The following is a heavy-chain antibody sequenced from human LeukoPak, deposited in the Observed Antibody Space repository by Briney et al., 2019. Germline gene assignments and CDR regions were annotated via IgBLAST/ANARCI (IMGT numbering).Heavy chain of an antibody. CDR3: AREWVPGIAAAGSFDY. Sequence: SQTLSLTCAISGDSVSSNSAAWNWIRQSPSRGLEWLGRTYYRSKWYNDYAVSVKSGITINPDTSKNQFSLQLNSVTPEDTAVYYCAREWVPGIAAAGSFDYWGQGTLVTVSS. CDR2: TYYRSKWYN. J-gene: IGHJ4*02. V-gene: IGHV6-1*01. D-gene: IGHD6-13*01. CDR1: GDSVSSNSAA.